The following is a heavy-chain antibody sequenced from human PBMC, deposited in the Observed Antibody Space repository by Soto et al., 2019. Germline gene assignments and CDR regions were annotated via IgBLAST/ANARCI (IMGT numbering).Heavy chain of an antibody. CDR1: GYSFTSYW. CDR3: ARQLITYYCDSSGYPTGNFDY. D-gene: IGHD3-22*01. V-gene: IGHV5-51*01. J-gene: IGHJ4*02. CDR2: IYPGDSDT. Sequence: GESLKISCKGSGYSFTSYWIGWVRQMPGKGLEWMGIIYPGDSDTRYSPSFQGQVTISADKSISTAYLQWSSLKASDTAMYYCARQLITYYCDSSGYPTGNFDYWGQGTLVTVSS.